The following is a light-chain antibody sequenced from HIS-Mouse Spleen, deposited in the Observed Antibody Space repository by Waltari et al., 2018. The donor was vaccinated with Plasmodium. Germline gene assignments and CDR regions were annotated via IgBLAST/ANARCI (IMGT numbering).Light chain of an antibody. J-gene: IGKJ2*01. CDR3: LQHNSYPMYT. V-gene: IGKV1-17*03. CDR1: QGISNY. CDR2: AAS. Sequence: DLQMTTSPSPMLASVGDQVTITCRASQGISNYLAWFQQKPGKVPKRLIYAASSLQSGVPSRFSGSGSGTEFTLTISSLQPEDFATYYCLQHNSYPMYTFGQGTKLEIK.